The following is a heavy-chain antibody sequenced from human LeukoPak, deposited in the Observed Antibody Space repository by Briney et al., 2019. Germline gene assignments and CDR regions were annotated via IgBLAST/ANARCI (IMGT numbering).Heavy chain of an antibody. J-gene: IGHJ4*02. D-gene: IGHD3-22*01. CDR3: ARASYYDSSCYNY. Sequence: SVKVSCKASGGTFSSYAISWVRQAPGQGLEWMGRIIPIFGTANYAQKFQDRVTITTDESTSTAYMELSSLRSEDTAVYYCARASYYDSSCYNYWGQGTLVTVSS. CDR1: GGTFSSYA. CDR2: IIPIFGTA. V-gene: IGHV1-69*05.